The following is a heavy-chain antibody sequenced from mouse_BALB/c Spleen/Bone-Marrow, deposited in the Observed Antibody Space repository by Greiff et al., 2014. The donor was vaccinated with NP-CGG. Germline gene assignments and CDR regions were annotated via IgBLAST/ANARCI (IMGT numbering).Heavy chain of an antibody. Sequence: EVKLEESGGGLVQPGGSLRLSCATSGFTFTDYYMSWVRQPPGKALEWLGFIRNKANGYTTEYSASVKGRFTISRDNSQSILYLQMNTLRAEDSATYYCARDRGNDYAMDYWGQGTSVTVSS. CDR1: GFTFTDYY. J-gene: IGHJ4*01. CDR2: IRNKANGYTT. V-gene: IGHV7-3*02. CDR3: ARDRGNDYAMDY.